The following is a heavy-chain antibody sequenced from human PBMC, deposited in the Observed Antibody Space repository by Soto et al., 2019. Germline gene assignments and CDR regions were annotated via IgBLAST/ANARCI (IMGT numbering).Heavy chain of an antibody. CDR2: IYSGGTT. V-gene: IGHV3-66*01. J-gene: IGHJ1*01. Sequence: EVHLVESGGGLVQPGGSLRLSCAASRFAVSNNYMSWVRQAPGKGLEFVSLIYSGGTTSYADSVKGRFTISRDNSKNTLYLQMNNLRSEDTAVYYCATRTITLPHWAQGTLVTVSS. CDR3: ATRTITLPH. D-gene: IGHD5-12*01. CDR1: RFAVSNNY.